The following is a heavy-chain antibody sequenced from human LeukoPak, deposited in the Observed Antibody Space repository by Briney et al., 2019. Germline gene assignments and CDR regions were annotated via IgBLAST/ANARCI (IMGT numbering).Heavy chain of an antibody. J-gene: IGHJ5*02. Sequence: ASVTVSCKASGGTFSSYAISWVRQAPGQGLEWMGRIIPILGIANYAQKFQGRVTITADKSTSTAYMELSSLRSEDTAVYYCARGTDCSGGSCYSGEEIAFDPWGQGTLVTVSS. D-gene: IGHD2-15*01. V-gene: IGHV1-69*04. CDR3: ARGTDCSGGSCYSGEEIAFDP. CDR2: IIPILGIA. CDR1: GGTFSSYA.